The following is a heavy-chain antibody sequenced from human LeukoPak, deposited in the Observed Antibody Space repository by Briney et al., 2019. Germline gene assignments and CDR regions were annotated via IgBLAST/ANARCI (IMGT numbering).Heavy chain of an antibody. D-gene: IGHD6-19*01. CDR1: GFTFSSYS. V-gene: IGHV3-21*04. CDR2: ISSSSSYI. J-gene: IGHJ4*02. CDR3: ARRVPVAGLFDY. Sequence: GGSLRLSCAASGFTFSSYSMNWVRQAPGKGLEWVSSISSSSSYIYYADSVKGRFTISRDNAKNSLYLQMNSLRAEDTAVYYCARRVPVAGLFDYWGQGTLVTVSS.